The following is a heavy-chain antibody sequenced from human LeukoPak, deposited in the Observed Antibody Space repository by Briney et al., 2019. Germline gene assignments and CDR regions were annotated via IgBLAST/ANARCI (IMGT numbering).Heavy chain of an antibody. Sequence: GGSLRLSCAASGFTFSSYGMHWVRQAPGKGLEWVAVIWYDGSNKYYADSVKGRFTISRDNSKNTLYLQMNSLRAEDTAVYYCAKVGSSGWTGDYFDYWGQGTLVTVSP. CDR2: IWYDGSNK. D-gene: IGHD6-19*01. CDR1: GFTFSSYG. V-gene: IGHV3-33*06. CDR3: AKVGSSGWTGDYFDY. J-gene: IGHJ4*02.